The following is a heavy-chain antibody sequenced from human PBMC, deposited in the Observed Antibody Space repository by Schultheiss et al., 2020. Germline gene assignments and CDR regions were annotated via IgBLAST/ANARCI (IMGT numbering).Heavy chain of an antibody. CDR3: ARDYLDSSGYLLGY. D-gene: IGHD3-22*01. Sequence: ASVKVSCKASGYTFTSYDINWVRQATGQGLEWMGWINPNSGGTNYAQKFQGWVTMTRDTSASTAYMELSSLRSEDTAVYYCARDYLDSSGYLLGYWGQGTLVTVSS. CDR2: INPNSGGT. J-gene: IGHJ4*02. V-gene: IGHV1-2*04. CDR1: GYTFTSYD.